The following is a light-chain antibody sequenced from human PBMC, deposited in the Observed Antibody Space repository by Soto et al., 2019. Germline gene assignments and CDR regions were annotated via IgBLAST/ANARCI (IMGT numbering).Light chain of an antibody. CDR3: SSYTSSSTV. CDR2: DVS. J-gene: IGLJ2*01. V-gene: IGLV2-14*01. Sequence: QSVLTQPASVSGSPGQSITISCTGTSSDVGGYNYVSWYQQHPCKDPKLMIYDVSNQPSGVSNRFSGSKSGNTASLNMSGLQAEDEADYYCSSYTSSSTVFGGGTKLTVL. CDR1: SSDVGGYNY.